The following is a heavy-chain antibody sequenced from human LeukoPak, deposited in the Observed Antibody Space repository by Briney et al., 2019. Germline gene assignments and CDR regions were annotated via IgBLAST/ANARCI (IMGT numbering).Heavy chain of an antibody. D-gene: IGHD4-23*01. CDR3: ARLNYGGNPGAFDI. CDR2: ISSSSTYI. Sequence: GGSLRLSCVVSGFTFSSYAMNWVRQTPGKGLEWVSFISSSSTYIHYADSVKGRFTISRDNAKNSLYLQMNSLRAEDTALYYCARLNYGGNPGAFDIWGQGTMVTVSS. J-gene: IGHJ3*02. V-gene: IGHV3-21*01. CDR1: GFTFSSYA.